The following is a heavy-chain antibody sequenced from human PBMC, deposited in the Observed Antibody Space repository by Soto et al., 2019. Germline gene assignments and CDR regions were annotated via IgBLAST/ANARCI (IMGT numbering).Heavy chain of an antibody. Sequence: SETLSLTCTVSGGSISSSSYYWGWIRQPPGKGLEWIGSIYYSGSSYYNPSLKSRLTISVDTSKNQFSLKLSSVTAADTAVYYCASRLRSGYCSGGTCNNGFDPWGQGTLVTVSS. V-gene: IGHV4-39*01. D-gene: IGHD2-15*01. CDR2: IYYSGSS. J-gene: IGHJ5*01. CDR1: GGSISSSSYY. CDR3: ASRLRSGYCSGGTCNNGFDP.